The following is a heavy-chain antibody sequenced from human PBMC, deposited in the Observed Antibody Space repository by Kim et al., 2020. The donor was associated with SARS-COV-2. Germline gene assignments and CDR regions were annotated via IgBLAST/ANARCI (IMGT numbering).Heavy chain of an antibody. CDR2: IYPDDSDT. CDR1: GFTFSDHW. D-gene: IGHD6-13*01. V-gene: IGHV5-51*01. Sequence: GESLKISCQGSGFTFSDHWIAWVRQMPGRGLEWMGIIYPDDSDTRYSPSFQGQVTFSADKSMNTVSLPWSILAASDSGVYYCALLTAPGSFYYD. J-gene: IGHJ6*01. CDR3: ALLTAPGSFYYD.